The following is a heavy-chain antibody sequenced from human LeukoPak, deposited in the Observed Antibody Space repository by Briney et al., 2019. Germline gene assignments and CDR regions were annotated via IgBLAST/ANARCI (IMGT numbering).Heavy chain of an antibody. CDR1: GGSISSGSYY. Sequence: SQTLSLTCTVSGGSISSGSYYWSWIRQPAGKGLEWIWRIYTSGSTNYNPSLKSRVTISVDTSKNQFSLKLSSVTAADTAVYYCARTLYDSSGYYFGYWGQGTLVTVSS. V-gene: IGHV4-61*02. D-gene: IGHD3-22*01. J-gene: IGHJ4*02. CDR2: IYTSGST. CDR3: ARTLYDSSGYYFGY.